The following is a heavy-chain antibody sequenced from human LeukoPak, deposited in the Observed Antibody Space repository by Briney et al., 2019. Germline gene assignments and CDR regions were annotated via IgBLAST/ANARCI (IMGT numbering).Heavy chain of an antibody. CDR2: TRNKANSYTT. J-gene: IGHJ4*02. CDR3: ARGKYYFDY. V-gene: IGHV3-72*01. CDR1: GFTFSDHY. Sequence: GSXXLSCAASGFTFSDHYMDWVRQAPGKGLEWVGRTRNKANSYTTEYAASVKGRFTISRDDSKNSLYLQMNSLKTEDTAVYYCARGKYYFDYWGQGTLVTVSS.